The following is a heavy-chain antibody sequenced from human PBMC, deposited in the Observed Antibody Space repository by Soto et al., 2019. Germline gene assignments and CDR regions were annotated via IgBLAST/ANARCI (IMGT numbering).Heavy chain of an antibody. D-gene: IGHD3-22*01. Sequence: SETLSLTCTVSGGSISSYYWSWIRQPPGKGLEWIGYIYYSGSTNYNPSLKSRVTISVDTSKNQFSLKLSSVTAADTAVYYCASPALEYYYDSSGPADAFDIWGQGKMVTVS. V-gene: IGHV4-59*01. CDR1: GGSISSYY. J-gene: IGHJ3*02. CDR3: ASPALEYYYDSSGPADAFDI. CDR2: IYYSGST.